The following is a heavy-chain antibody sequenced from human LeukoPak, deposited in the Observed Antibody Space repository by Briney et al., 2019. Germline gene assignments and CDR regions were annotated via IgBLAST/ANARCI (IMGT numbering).Heavy chain of an antibody. J-gene: IGHJ5*02. Sequence: GASVKVSCKASGYTFTSYGISWVRQAPGQGLEWMGWISAYNGNTNYAQKLQGRVTMTTDTSTSTAYMELRSLRSDDTAVYYCARDSRWFGELGKNWFDPWGQGSLVSVSS. CDR2: ISAYNGNT. CDR3: ARDSRWFGELGKNWFDP. D-gene: IGHD3-10*01. CDR1: GYTFTSYG. V-gene: IGHV1-18*01.